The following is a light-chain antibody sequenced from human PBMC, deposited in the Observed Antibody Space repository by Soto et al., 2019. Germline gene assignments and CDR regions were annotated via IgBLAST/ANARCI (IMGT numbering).Light chain of an antibody. J-gene: IGLJ1*01. CDR1: SSDIGGYNY. CDR2: EVS. V-gene: IGLV2-14*01. Sequence: QSALTQPASVSGSPGQSITISCTGTSSDIGGYNYVSWYQQHPGKVPKLIIFEVSTRPSGVSNRFSGSKSGNTASLTISGLQADDEADYYCSSFTTSTTLYVFGTGTQLTVL. CDR3: SSFTTSTTLYV.